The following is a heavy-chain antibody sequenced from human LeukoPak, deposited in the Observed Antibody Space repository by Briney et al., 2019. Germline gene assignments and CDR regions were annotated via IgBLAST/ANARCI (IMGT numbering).Heavy chain of an antibody. D-gene: IGHD3-10*01. V-gene: IGHV1-24*01. J-gene: IGHJ6*03. Sequence: ASVKVSCKVSGYTLTELSMHWVRQAPGKGLEWMGGFDPEDGETIYAQKFQGRVTMTEDTSTDTAYMELSSLRSEDTAVYYCATAMVRGANYYYYYMDVWGKGTTVTISS. CDR3: ATAMVRGANYYYYYMDV. CDR2: FDPEDGET. CDR1: GYTLTELS.